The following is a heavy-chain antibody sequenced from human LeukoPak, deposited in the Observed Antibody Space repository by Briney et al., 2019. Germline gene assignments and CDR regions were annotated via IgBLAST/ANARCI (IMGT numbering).Heavy chain of an antibody. Sequence: GGSLRLSCSASGFTFSGYAMHWVRQAPGKGLEFVSAITTTGGSTYYADSVKGRFTISRDNSKNTLYLQMSSLRPEDTAVYYRVNGGKVRDGYNGWGQGTLVTVSS. CDR3: VNGGKVRDGYNG. D-gene: IGHD5-24*01. V-gene: IGHV3-64D*06. J-gene: IGHJ4*02. CDR2: ITTTGGST. CDR1: GFTFSGYA.